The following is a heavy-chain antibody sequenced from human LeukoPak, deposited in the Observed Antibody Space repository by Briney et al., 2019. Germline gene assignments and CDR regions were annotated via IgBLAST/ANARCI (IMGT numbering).Heavy chain of an antibody. J-gene: IGHJ5*02. Sequence: GASVKVSCKASGYTFTNYYMHWVRQAPGQGLEWMGIINPSGGNTNYAQKLQGRVTMTTDTSTSTAYMELRSLRSDDTAVYYCARVYYYDSSGHGPFDPWGQGTLVTVSS. CDR3: ARVYYYDSSGHGPFDP. D-gene: IGHD3-22*01. CDR2: INPSGGNT. CDR1: GYTFTNYY. V-gene: IGHV1-46*01.